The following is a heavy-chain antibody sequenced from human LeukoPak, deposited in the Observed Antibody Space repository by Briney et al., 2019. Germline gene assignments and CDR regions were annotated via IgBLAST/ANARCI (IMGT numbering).Heavy chain of an antibody. CDR1: GYTLTGYY. Sequence: ASVKVSCKASGYTLTGYYMHWVRQAPGQGLEGMGRINPNSGGTNYAQKFQGRVTMTRDTSISTAYMELSRLRSDDTVVYYGARGDTAMHDGAFDIWGQGTMVTVSS. CDR3: ARGDTAMHDGAFDI. V-gene: IGHV1-2*05. J-gene: IGHJ3*02. CDR2: INPNSGGT. D-gene: IGHD5-18*01.